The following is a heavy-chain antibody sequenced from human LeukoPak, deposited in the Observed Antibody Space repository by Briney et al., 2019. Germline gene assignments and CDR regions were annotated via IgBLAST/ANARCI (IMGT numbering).Heavy chain of an antibody. J-gene: IGHJ3*02. CDR2: ISHSENT. D-gene: IGHD3-9*01. Sequence: TPSETLTLTCYVSGDSISSSYFWGWIRQPPGTGLEWIGSISHSENTFYNPSLKSRVTISVDTSKNQSSLKLSSVTAADTAVYYCAKSFDWLLSYHDIWGQGTMVTVSS. V-gene: IGHV4-38-2*01. CDR1: GDSISSSYF. CDR3: AKSFDWLLSYHDI.